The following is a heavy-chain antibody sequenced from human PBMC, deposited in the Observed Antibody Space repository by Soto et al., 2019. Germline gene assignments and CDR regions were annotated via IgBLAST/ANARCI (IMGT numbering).Heavy chain of an antibody. CDR1: GFTFSSYG. CDR3: ATTTRNMVRGRFDY. V-gene: IGHV3-30*03. CDR2: ISYDGSNK. J-gene: IGHJ4*02. D-gene: IGHD3-10*01. Sequence: GGSLRLSCAASGFTFSSYGMHWVRQAPGKGLEWVAVISYDGSNKYYADSVKGRFTISRDNSKNTLYLQMNSLRAEDTAVYYCATTTRNMVRGRFDYWGQGTLVTVSS.